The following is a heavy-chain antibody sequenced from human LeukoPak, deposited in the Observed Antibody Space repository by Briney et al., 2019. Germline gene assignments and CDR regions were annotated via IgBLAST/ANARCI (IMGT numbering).Heavy chain of an antibody. CDR1: GGSISSSSYY. CDR3: ARGSGYDYYFDY. Sequence: SETLSLTCTVSGGSISSSSYYWGWVRQPPGKGLEWIESIYYSGSTYYNPSLKSRVTISVDTSKNQFSLKLSSVTAADTAVYYCARGSGYDYYFDYWGQGTLVTVSS. J-gene: IGHJ4*02. D-gene: IGHD5-12*01. V-gene: IGHV4-39*07. CDR2: IYYSGST.